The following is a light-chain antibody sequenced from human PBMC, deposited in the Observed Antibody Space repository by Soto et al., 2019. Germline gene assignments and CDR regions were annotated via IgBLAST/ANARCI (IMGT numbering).Light chain of an antibody. CDR3: QHTYNTPLT. J-gene: IGKJ1*01. Sequence: DIQMTQSPSSLSASVGDRVTFTCRAGQAISTSVNWYQHRTGKAPKLIIYGASALQSGVPPRFSGSGSGTAFALTSSSLQVVDFATYYCQHTYNTPLTFGQGTMVDIK. CDR2: GAS. CDR1: QAISTS. V-gene: IGKV1-39*01.